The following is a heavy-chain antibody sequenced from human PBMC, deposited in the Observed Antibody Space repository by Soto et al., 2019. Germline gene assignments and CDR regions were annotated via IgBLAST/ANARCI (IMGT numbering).Heavy chain of an antibody. V-gene: IGHV1-8*01. CDR3: ARGQICGSYRYYWYFDL. Sequence: QVQLVQSGAEVKKPGASVKVSCKASGYTFTSYDINWVRQATGQGLEWMGWMNPNSGNTGYAQKFQGRVTMTRNTSISTAYMELSSLRSEDTAVYYCARGQICGSYRYYWYFDLWGRGTLVTVSS. CDR1: GYTFTSYD. J-gene: IGHJ2*01. D-gene: IGHD3-16*02. CDR2: MNPNSGNT.